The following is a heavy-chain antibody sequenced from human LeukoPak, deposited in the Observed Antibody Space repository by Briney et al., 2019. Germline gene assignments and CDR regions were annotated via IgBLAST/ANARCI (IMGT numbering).Heavy chain of an antibody. D-gene: IGHD6-19*01. J-gene: IGHJ4*02. Sequence: SSETLSLTCTVSGGSISSGGYYWSWIRQPAGKGLEWIGRIYTSGTTNYNPSLKSRVTMSVDTSKNQFSLKLTSVTAADTAVYYCARARIAVAGRRPLDYWGQGTLVTVSS. CDR2: IYTSGTT. V-gene: IGHV4-61*02. CDR1: GGSISSGGYY. CDR3: ARARIAVAGRRPLDY.